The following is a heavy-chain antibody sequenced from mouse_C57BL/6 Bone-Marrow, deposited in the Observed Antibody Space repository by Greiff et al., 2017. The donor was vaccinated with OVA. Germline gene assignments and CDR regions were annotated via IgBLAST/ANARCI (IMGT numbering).Heavy chain of an antibody. CDR3: ARLRYYGSRGYFDV. Sequence: VQGVESGAELARPGASVKLSCKASGYTFTSYGISWVKQRTGQGLEWIGEIYPRSGNTYYNEKFKGKATLTADKSSSTAYMALRSLTSEDSAVYVGARLRYYGSRGYFDVWGTGTTVTVSS. V-gene: IGHV1-81*01. D-gene: IGHD1-1*01. CDR1: GYTFTSYG. CDR2: IYPRSGNT. J-gene: IGHJ1*03.